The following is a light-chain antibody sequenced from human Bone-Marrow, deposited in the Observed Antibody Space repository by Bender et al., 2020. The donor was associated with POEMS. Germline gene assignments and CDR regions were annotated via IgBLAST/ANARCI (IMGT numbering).Light chain of an antibody. CDR3: GAWDDTLNGPV. CDR1: SSTIGAGYD. V-gene: IGLV1-50*01. CDR2: RSD. Sequence: QSVLTQPPSVSGAPGQRVTISCTGSSSTIGAGYDVHWYQQLPGTAPNLLIYRSDQRPSGVTDRLSGSKSGTSASLAIRGLRSEDEADYYCGAWDDTLNGPVFGGGTKLTVL. J-gene: IGLJ3*02.